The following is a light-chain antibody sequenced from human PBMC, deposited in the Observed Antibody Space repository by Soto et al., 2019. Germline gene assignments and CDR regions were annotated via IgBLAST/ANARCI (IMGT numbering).Light chain of an antibody. V-gene: IGKV1-39*01. CDR3: QQRYTTPLT. Sequence: DIQMTQSPSSLSASVGDRVAITCRASRSIGNSLNWYQRKPGKAPNLLIYAASSLQSGVPSRFSGSGSGTDFTLTISSLQPEDFATYYCQQRYTTPLTFGGGTKVDIK. J-gene: IGKJ4*01. CDR2: AAS. CDR1: RSIGNS.